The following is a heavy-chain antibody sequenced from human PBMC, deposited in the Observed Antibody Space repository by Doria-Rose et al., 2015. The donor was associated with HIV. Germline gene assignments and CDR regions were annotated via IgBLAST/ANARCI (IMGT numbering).Heavy chain of an antibody. Sequence: SGPVLVRPTKTLTLTCTVSGVSLSSPGMCVSWIRQPPGKALEWLANIFSDDERSYKTSLKSRLTISRGTSKSQVVLTMTDMDPVDTATYYCARIKSSRWYHKYYFDFWGQGTLVIVSA. CDR2: IFSDDER. CDR3: ARIKSSRWYHKYYFDF. J-gene: IGHJ4*02. V-gene: IGHV2-26*01. D-gene: IGHD6-13*01. CDR1: GVSLSSPGMC.